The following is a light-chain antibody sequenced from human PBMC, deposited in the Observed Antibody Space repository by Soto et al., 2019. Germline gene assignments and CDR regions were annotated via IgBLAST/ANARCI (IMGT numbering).Light chain of an antibody. Sequence: QSALTQPRSVSGSPGQSVTISCTGTSSDVGGYNYVSWYQQHPGKAPKLMIYDVSKRPSGVPDRFSVSKSGNTASLTISGLQAEDEADYYCCSYAGSLKVFGTGTKLTVL. J-gene: IGLJ1*01. CDR3: CSYAGSLKV. CDR2: DVS. CDR1: SSDVGGYNY. V-gene: IGLV2-11*01.